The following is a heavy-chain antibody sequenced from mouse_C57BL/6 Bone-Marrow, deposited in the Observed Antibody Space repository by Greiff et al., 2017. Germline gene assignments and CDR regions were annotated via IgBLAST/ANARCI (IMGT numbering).Heavy chain of an antibody. Sequence: EVQLQQSGPELVKPGASVKISCKASGYTFTDYYMNWVKQSHGKSLEWIGDINPNNGGTSYNQKFKGKATLTVDKSSSTAYMELRSLTSEDSAVYYCARLDYSSYWGQGTLVTVSA. D-gene: IGHD2-13*01. V-gene: IGHV1-26*01. CDR3: ARLDYSSY. CDR2: INPNNGGT. CDR1: GYTFTDYY. J-gene: IGHJ3*01.